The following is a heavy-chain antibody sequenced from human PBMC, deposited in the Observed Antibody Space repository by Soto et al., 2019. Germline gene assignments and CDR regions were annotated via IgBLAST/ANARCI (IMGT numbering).Heavy chain of an antibody. D-gene: IGHD3-22*01. CDR1: GFTFSSYG. CDR3: ARDPYYYGSSGYYSYYFDY. Sequence: GGSLRLSCAASGFTFSSYGMHWVRQAPGKGLEWVAVIWYDGSNKYYADSVKGRFTISRDNSKNTLYLQMNSLRAEDTAVYYCARDPYYYGSSGYYSYYFDYWGQGTLVTVSS. CDR2: IWYDGSNK. J-gene: IGHJ4*02. V-gene: IGHV3-33*01.